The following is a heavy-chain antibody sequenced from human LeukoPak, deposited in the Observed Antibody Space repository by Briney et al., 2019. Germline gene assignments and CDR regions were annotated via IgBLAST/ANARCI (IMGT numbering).Heavy chain of an antibody. CDR1: GVSISSSSYY. D-gene: IGHD2/OR15-2a*01. CDR3: ATNFYDGPLDY. Sequence: SETLSLTCTVSGVSISSSSYYWGWIRQPPGKGLEWIGSIYYSGSTYYNPSLKSRVTISVDTSKNQFSLKLSSVTAADTAVYYCATNFYDGPLDYWGQGTLVTVSS. J-gene: IGHJ4*02. V-gene: IGHV4-39*01. CDR2: IYYSGST.